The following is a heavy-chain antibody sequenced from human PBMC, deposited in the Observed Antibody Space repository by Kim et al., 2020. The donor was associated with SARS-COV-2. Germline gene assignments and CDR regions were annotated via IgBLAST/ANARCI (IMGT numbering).Heavy chain of an antibody. CDR3: AKDTRGYSYGSDY. V-gene: IGHV3-9*01. J-gene: IGHJ4*02. Sequence: GYADSVKGRFTITRDNAKDSLYLQMNSLRAEDTALYYCAKDTRGYSYGSDYWGQGTLVTVSS. D-gene: IGHD5-18*01.